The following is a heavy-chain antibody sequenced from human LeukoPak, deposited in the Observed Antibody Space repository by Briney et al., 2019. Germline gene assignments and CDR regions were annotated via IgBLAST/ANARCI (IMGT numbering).Heavy chain of an antibody. D-gene: IGHD6-13*01. CDR3: RFVVAAGDRDY. Sequence: GGPLRLSCAASGSTSNKYAMQWVRQSPGKRLEYVSAIGSDGGSPYYADSVKGRFTVSRDSSKNTLYLQMGSLRAEDMAVYYCRFVVAAGDRDYWGRGTLVTVSS. CDR2: IGSDGGSP. V-gene: IGHV3-64*02. CDR1: GSTSNKYA. J-gene: IGHJ4*02.